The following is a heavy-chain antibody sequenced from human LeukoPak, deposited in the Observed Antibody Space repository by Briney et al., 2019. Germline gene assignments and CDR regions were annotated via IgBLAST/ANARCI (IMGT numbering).Heavy chain of an antibody. CDR3: ARVSSTVARWFDP. J-gene: IGHJ5*02. CDR2: IHNSGSS. Sequence: PSETLSLTCTVSGGSITNYYWSWIRQPPGKGLEWIGYIHNSGSSSYNPSLRSRATISMEKAKTQLSLKLTSVTPTDTAVYYCARVSSTVARWFDPWGQGTLVTVSS. V-gene: IGHV4-59*01. CDR1: GGSITNYY. D-gene: IGHD5-12*01.